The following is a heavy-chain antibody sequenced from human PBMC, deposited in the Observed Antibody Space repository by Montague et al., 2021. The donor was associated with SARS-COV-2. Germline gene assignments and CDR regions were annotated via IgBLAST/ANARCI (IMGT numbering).Heavy chain of an antibody. CDR3: ASIFTMVRGVIPGEGYYYYGMVV. V-gene: IGHV3-48*03. CDR1: GFTFSSYE. D-gene: IGHD3-10*01. CDR2: ISSSGSTI. Sequence: SLRLSCSASGFTFSSYEMNWVRQAPGKVLEWVSYISSSGSTIYYXDSVKGRFTISRDNAKNSLYLQMNSLRAEDTAVYYCASIFTMVRGVIPGEGYYYYGMVVWGQGTTVTVSS. J-gene: IGHJ6*02.